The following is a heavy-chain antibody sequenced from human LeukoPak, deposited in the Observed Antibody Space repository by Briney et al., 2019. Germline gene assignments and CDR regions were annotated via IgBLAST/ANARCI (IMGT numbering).Heavy chain of an antibody. CDR3: ARPFDRNGRLDS. D-gene: IGHD2-8*01. J-gene: IGHJ4*02. Sequence: PGESLKISCKAPGYRFTKEWIAWVCQMPGKGPEWMGIIYPGDSETRYSPSFQGQVTITADESINTAYLQWSSLKASDTAMYYCARPFDRNGRLDSWGQGTLVTVSS. CDR1: GYRFTKEW. V-gene: IGHV5-51*01. CDR2: IYPGDSET.